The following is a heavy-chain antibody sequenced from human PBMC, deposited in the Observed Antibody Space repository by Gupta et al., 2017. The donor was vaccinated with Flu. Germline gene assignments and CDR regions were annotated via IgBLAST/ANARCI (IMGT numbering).Heavy chain of an antibody. CDR3: AKDLTRSNWNFHYYYYMDV. V-gene: IGHV3-30*18. CDR2: ISYDGNNK. D-gene: IGHD1-7*01. Sequence: HWVRQAPGKGLEWVAVISYDGNNKYYSDSVKGRFTISRDKSKNTLYLQMNSLRAEDTAVYYCAKDLTRSNWNFHYYYYMDVWGKGTTVTVSS. J-gene: IGHJ6*03.